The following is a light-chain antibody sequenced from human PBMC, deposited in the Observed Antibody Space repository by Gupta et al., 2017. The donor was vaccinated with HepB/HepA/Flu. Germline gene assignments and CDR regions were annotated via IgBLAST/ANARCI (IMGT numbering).Light chain of an antibody. V-gene: IGLV1-47*01. Sequence: ISCSGSSSNIGSYYVYWYQQLPGTAPKLLLYRNNQRPSGVPDRFSGSKSGTSASLAISGLRSEVEANYYCATWDDSLSAVVFGGGTKLTVL. CDR1: SSNIGSYY. CDR2: RNN. CDR3: ATWDDSLSAVV. J-gene: IGLJ2*01.